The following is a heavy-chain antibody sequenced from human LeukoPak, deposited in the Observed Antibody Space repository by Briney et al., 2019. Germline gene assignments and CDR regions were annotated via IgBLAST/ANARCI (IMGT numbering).Heavy chain of an antibody. CDR2: IYPRDGST. J-gene: IGHJ4*02. V-gene: IGHV1-46*01. Sequence: KXXCKASGXXXXXNYXHWVRQXPXQGLEWMGMIYPRDGSTSYAQNFQGRVTVTRDTSTSTVHMELSGLRSEDTAVYYCARDQEGFDYWGQGTLVTVSS. CDR3: ARDQEGFDY. CDR1: GXXXXXNY.